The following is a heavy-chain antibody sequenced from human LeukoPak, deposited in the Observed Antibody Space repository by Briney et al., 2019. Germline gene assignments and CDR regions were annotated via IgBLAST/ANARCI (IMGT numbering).Heavy chain of an antibody. Sequence: ASVKVSCKASGGTFSSYAISWVRQAPGQGLEWMGEIIPIFGTANYAQKFQGRVTITADESTSTAYMELSSLRSEDTAVYYCAREHSSSWDQFDYWGQGTLVTVSS. V-gene: IGHV1-69*13. J-gene: IGHJ4*02. CDR3: AREHSSSWDQFDY. D-gene: IGHD6-13*01. CDR2: IIPIFGTA. CDR1: GGTFSSYA.